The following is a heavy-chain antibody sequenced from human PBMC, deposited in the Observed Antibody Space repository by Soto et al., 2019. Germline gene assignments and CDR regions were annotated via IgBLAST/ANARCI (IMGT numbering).Heavy chain of an antibody. Sequence: PGVSLRISCAASGFTFNNYAMNWVRQAPGMGLEWVATISNTGGGTYYADSVKGRFTISRDNSKNTLYLQMSSLRVEDTAVYYCAKDRLAGNFDYWGQGIQVTVSS. J-gene: IGHJ4*02. CDR1: GFTFNNYA. CDR2: ISNTGGGT. CDR3: AKDRLAGNFDY. V-gene: IGHV3-23*01.